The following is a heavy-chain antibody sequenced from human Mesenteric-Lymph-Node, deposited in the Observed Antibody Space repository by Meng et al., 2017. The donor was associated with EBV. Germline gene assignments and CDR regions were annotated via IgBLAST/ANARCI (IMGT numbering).Heavy chain of an antibody. V-gene: IGHV2-5*02. Sequence: QITLRESGPTLVKSTRTLTLTCTFSAFSLTSGKVTVGFIRQSPGKALKWLALIYWDDDKEYSPSLKSRLTITKDTSKDQVVLTMTNMDPVDTATYYCAHRGSSWFFDYWGQGTLVTVSS. J-gene: IGHJ4*02. CDR3: AHRGSSWFFDY. CDR2: IYWDDDK. CDR1: AFSLTSGKVT. D-gene: IGHD6-13*01.